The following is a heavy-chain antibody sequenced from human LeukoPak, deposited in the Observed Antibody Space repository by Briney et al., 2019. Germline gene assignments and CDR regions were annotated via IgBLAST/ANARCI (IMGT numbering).Heavy chain of an antibody. J-gene: IGHJ5*02. D-gene: IGHD4-17*01. CDR1: GGSISSGSYY. CDR2: IYTSGST. Sequence: SETLSLTCTVSGGSISSGSYYWSWIRQPAGKGLEWIGRIYTSGSTNYNPSLKSRVTISVDTSKNQFSLKLSSVTAADTAVYYCARDQNYGDGAWFDPWGQGTLVTVSA. V-gene: IGHV4-61*02. CDR3: ARDQNYGDGAWFDP.